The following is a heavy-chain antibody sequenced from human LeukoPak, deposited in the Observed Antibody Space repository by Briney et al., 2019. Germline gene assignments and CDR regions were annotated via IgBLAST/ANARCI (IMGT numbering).Heavy chain of an antibody. CDR3: ARGPYCTSTGCYLDY. Sequence: SETLSLTCTVSGGSISSYYWSWIRQPAGKGLEWIGRIYSSGSTNYNPSLKSRVTMSVDTSKNQFSLKLGSVTAADTAVYYCARGPYCTSTGCYLDYWGQGTLVTVSS. D-gene: IGHD2-2*01. CDR1: GGSISSYY. CDR2: IYSSGST. J-gene: IGHJ4*02. V-gene: IGHV4-4*07.